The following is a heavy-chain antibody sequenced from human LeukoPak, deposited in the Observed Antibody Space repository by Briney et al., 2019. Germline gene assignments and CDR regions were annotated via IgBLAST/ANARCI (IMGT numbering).Heavy chain of an antibody. CDR3: ASGTEDY. CDR1: GFTFDDYA. Sequence: GRSLRFSCAASGFTFDDYARHWVRPAPGKGLEGVSGISWNSGSIGYADSVKGRFTISRDNTKNSLYLQMNSLRAEDTALYYCASGTEDYWGQGTLVTVSA. V-gene: IGHV3-9*01. J-gene: IGHJ4*02. D-gene: IGHD1-14*01. CDR2: ISWNSGSI.